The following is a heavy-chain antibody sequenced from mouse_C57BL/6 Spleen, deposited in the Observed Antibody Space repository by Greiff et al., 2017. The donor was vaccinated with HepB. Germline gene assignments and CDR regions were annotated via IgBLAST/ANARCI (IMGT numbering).Heavy chain of an antibody. CDR3: AAGTLFDY. CDR1: GFTFSDYG. CDR2: ISSGSSTI. D-gene: IGHD4-1*01. V-gene: IGHV5-17*01. Sequence: EVKLMESGGGLVKPGGSLKLSCAASGFTFSDYGMHWVRQAPEKGLEWVAYISSGSSTIYYADTVKGRFTISRDNAKNTLFLQMTSLRSEDTAMYYWAAGTLFDYWGQGTTLTVSS. J-gene: IGHJ2*01.